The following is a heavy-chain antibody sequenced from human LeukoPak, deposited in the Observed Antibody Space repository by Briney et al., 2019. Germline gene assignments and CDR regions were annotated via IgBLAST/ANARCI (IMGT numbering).Heavy chain of an antibody. V-gene: IGHV4-4*07. CDR3: ARGGRVMVAYYFDY. CDR1: GGSISTYY. J-gene: IGHJ4*02. CDR2: LYTSGTT. D-gene: IGHD3-10*01. Sequence: PSETLSLTCTVSGGSISTYYWSWTRQPAGKGLEWIGRLYTSGTTNYNPSLMSRVTMSGDTSKNQFSLKLNSVTAADTAVYYCARGGRVMVAYYFDYWGQGTLVTVSS.